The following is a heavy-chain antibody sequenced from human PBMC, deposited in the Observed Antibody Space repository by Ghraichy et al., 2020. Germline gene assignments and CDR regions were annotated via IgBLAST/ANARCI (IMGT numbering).Heavy chain of an antibody. CDR1: GFTFSSYG. CDR2: IWYDGSNK. CDR3: ARDGYCSGGSCSYYFDY. V-gene: IGHV3-33*01. D-gene: IGHD2-15*01. Sequence: LSLTCAASGFTFSSYGMHWVRQAPGKGLEWVAVIWYDGSNKYYADSVKGRFTISRDNSKNTLYLQMNSLRAEDTAVYYCARDGYCSGGSCSYYFDYWGQGTLVTVSS. J-gene: IGHJ4*02.